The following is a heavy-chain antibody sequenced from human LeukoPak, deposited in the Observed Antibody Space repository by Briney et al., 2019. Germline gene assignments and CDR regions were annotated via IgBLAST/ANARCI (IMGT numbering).Heavy chain of an antibody. J-gene: IGHJ3*02. Sequence: SETLSLTCTVSGGSISSGDYYWSWIRQPPGKGLEWIGYIYYSGRTYYNPSLKSRVTISVDTSKNQFSLKLSSVTAADTAVYYCARSALGINALDIWGQGTMVTVSS. V-gene: IGHV4-30-4*01. CDR3: ARSALGINALDI. D-gene: IGHD1-14*01. CDR1: GGSISSGDYY. CDR2: IYYSGRT.